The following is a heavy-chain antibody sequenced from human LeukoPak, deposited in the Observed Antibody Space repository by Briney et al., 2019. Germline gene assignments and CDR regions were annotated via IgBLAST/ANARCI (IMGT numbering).Heavy chain of an antibody. CDR3: ARASSGSYRINFDY. D-gene: IGHD1-26*01. CDR2: INPNSVGT. Sequence: GASVKVSCKASGYTFTGYYMHWVRQAPGQGLEWMGRINPNSVGTNYAQKFQGRVTMTRDTSISTAYMELSRLRYDDTAVYYCARASSGSYRINFDYWGQGTLVTVSS. J-gene: IGHJ4*02. V-gene: IGHV1-2*06. CDR1: GYTFTGYY.